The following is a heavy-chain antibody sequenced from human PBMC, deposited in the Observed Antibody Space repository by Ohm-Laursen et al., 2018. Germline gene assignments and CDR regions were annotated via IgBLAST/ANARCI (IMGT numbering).Heavy chain of an antibody. CDR3: ARYPRRMVRDRPSRYYYYYGMDV. D-gene: IGHD3-10*01. Sequence: SLRLSCAASGFSFSSYGMHWVRQAPGKGLEWVAVISYDGSNKYYADSVKGRFTISRDNFKNTLYVQMNSLRSEDTAVYYCARYPRRMVRDRPSRYYYYYGMDVWGQGTTVTVSS. CDR2: ISYDGSNK. CDR1: GFSFSSYG. J-gene: IGHJ6*02. V-gene: IGHV3-30*03.